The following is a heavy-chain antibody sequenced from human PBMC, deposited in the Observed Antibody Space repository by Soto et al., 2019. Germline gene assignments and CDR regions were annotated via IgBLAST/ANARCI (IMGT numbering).Heavy chain of an antibody. D-gene: IGHD5-12*01. J-gene: IGHJ4*02. CDR2: ISSSSSYI. V-gene: IGHV3-21*01. CDR1: GFTFSSYS. Sequence: PGGSLRLSCAASGFTFSSYSMNWVRQAPGKGLEWVSSISSSSSYIYYADSVKGRFTISRDNAKNSLYLQMNSLRAEDTAVYYCARDLYSGYDFDYWGQGTLVTVSS. CDR3: ARDLYSGYDFDY.